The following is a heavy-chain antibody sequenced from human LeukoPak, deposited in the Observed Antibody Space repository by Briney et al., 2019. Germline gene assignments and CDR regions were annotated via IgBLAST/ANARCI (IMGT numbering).Heavy chain of an antibody. Sequence: SETLSLTCTVSGGSIRSYYWNWIRQSPGKGLEWIGNIYHSGSTNYYYSGSTSYNTFLKSRVTISVDTSKNQFSLKLSSVTAADTAVYYCARLSGSYWGYFDYWGQGTLVTVSS. D-gene: IGHD1-26*01. CDR1: GGSIRSYY. CDR2: IYHSGSTNYYYSGST. CDR3: ARLSGSYWGYFDY. V-gene: IGHV4-59*01. J-gene: IGHJ4*02.